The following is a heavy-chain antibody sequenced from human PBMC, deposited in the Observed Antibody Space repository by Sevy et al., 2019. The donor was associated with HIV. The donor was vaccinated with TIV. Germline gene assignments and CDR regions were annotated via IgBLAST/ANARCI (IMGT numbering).Heavy chain of an antibody. D-gene: IGHD6-13*01. CDR3: ARDSGGIGMDV. J-gene: IGHJ6*02. V-gene: IGHV3-7*01. Sequence: GGSLRLSCAASGFTFSSHWMSWVRQATGKGLEWVANIKQDGSEKYYVDSVKGRFTISRDNAKNSLSLQMNSLRAEDTAVYHCARDSGGIGMDVWGQGTTVTVSS. CDR2: IKQDGSEK. CDR1: GFTFSSHW.